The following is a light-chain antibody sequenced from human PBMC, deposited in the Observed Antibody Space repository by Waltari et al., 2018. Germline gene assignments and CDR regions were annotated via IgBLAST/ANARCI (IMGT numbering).Light chain of an antibody. J-gene: IGKJ4*01. CDR3: QQRSNWPPGA. CDR2: DAS. Sequence: EIVLTQSPATLSLSPGERAILSCRASQSVSSFLAWYQQKPGQAPRLLIYDASNRATGIPARFSGSGSGTDFTLTISGLDPEDFAVYYCQQRSNWPPGAFGGGTRVEIK. V-gene: IGKV3-11*01. CDR1: QSVSSF.